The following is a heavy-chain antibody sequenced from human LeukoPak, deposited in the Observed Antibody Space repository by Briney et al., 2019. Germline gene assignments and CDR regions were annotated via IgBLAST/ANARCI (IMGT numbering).Heavy chain of an antibody. CDR2: ISYSGST. D-gene: IGHD4-17*01. CDR1: GGSVSTSTYY. Sequence: SETLSLTCTVPGGSVSTSTYYWGWIRQPPGKGLEWIGSISYSGSTYYNPSLKSRVTMSVDTSKNQFSLRLSSVTAADTAVYYCARHIYGDPFDYWGQGALVTVSS. CDR3: ARHIYGDPFDY. J-gene: IGHJ4*02. V-gene: IGHV4-39*01.